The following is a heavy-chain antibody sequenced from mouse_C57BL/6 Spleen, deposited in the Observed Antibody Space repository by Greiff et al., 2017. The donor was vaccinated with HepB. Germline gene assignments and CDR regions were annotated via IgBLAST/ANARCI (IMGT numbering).Heavy chain of an antibody. D-gene: IGHD2-5*01. Sequence: VKLQESGAELAKPGASVKLSCKASGYTFTSYWMHWVKQRPGQGLEWIGYIYPSSGYTKYNQKFKDKAILTADKSSSTAYMQLSSLTYEDSAVYYCASYYSNYGLFDYWGQGTTVTVSS. CDR1: GYTFTSYW. V-gene: IGHV1-7*01. CDR2: IYPSSGYT. CDR3: ASYYSNYGLFDY. J-gene: IGHJ2*01.